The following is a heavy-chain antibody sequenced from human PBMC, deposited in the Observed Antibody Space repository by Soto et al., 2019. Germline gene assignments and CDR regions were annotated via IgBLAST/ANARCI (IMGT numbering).Heavy chain of an antibody. V-gene: IGHV3-74*01. J-gene: IGHJ6*02. CDR2: INSDGSST. CDR1: GFTFSSYW. CDR3: ARERPNWCGGDCYHPSGMDV. Sequence: PGGSLRLSCAASGFTFSSYWMHWVRQAPGKGLVWVSRINSDGSSTSYADSVKGRFTISRDNAKNTLYLQMNSLRAEDTAVYYCARERPNWCGGDCYHPSGMDVWGQGTTVTVSS. D-gene: IGHD2-21*02.